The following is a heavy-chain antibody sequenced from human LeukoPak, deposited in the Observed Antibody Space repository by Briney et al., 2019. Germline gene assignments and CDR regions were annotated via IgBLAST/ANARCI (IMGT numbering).Heavy chain of an antibody. J-gene: IGHJ4*02. CDR1: GYSISSGYY. D-gene: IGHD5/OR15-5a*01. Sequence: SETLSLTCAVSGYSISSGYYWGWIRQPPGKGLQWIGSFYHSGSTYYNPSLNSRVTISVDTSKNQFSLKLSSVTAADTAVYYCARHEVDIVSMTRCHFDCWGQGTLVTVSS. CDR2: FYHSGST. V-gene: IGHV4-38-2*01. CDR3: ARHEVDIVSMTRCHFDC.